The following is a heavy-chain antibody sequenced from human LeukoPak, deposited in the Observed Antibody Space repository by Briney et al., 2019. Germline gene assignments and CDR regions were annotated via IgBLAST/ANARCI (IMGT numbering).Heavy chain of an antibody. J-gene: IGHJ4*02. D-gene: IGHD6-13*01. CDR1: GFTFTSYG. CDR3: AKDGVRGAAPGTRFGH. CDR2: IRYDGSNK. Sequence: GGSLRLSCAASGFTFTSYGMHWVRQAPGKGLEWVAFIRYDGSNKDYAESVKGRFTISRDNSKNTLSLQMNSLRPEDTAVYYCAKDGVRGAAPGTRFGHWGQGILVTVSS. V-gene: IGHV3-30*02.